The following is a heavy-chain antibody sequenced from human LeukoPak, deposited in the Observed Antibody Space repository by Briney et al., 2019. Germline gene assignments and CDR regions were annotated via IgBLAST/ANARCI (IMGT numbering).Heavy chain of an antibody. CDR2: ISGSGGST. D-gene: IGHD6-19*01. Sequence: GGSLRLSCAASGFTFSSYATSWVRQAPGKGLEWVSAISGSGGSTYFADSVKGRFTISRDNSKNTLYLQMNSLRAEDTAVYYCAKASSNGYYPAFDCWGQGTLVTVSS. V-gene: IGHV3-23*01. CDR3: AKASSNGYYPAFDC. J-gene: IGHJ4*02. CDR1: GFTFSSYA.